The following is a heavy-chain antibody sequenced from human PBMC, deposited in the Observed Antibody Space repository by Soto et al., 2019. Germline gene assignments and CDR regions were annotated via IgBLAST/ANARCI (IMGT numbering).Heavy chain of an antibody. CDR1: GFTFSGYG. J-gene: IGHJ4*02. Sequence: SCAASGFTFSGYGINWVRQAPGKGLEWVSSISPRSSFLYYADSVKGRFTISRDNAKSSVFLQMNSLRAEDSAMYYCARGKDYAILAYYWGEATLLTLSS. D-gene: IGHD3-9*01. CDR2: ISPRSSFL. CDR3: ARGKDYAILAYY. V-gene: IGHV3-21*06.